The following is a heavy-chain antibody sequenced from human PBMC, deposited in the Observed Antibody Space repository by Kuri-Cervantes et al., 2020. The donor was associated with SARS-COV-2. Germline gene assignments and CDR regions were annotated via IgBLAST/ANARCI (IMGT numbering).Heavy chain of an antibody. J-gene: IGHJ4*02. Sequence: ESLKISCAVYGGSFSGYYWSWIRQSPGKGLEWIGEISHSGSTNYNPPLKSRVTISLETSKSQFSLNLSSVTAADTAVYYCARGEWDVVLDWGQGTLVTVSS. CDR1: GGSFSGYY. D-gene: IGHD1-26*01. CDR3: ARGEWDVVLD. CDR2: ISHSGST. V-gene: IGHV4-34*01.